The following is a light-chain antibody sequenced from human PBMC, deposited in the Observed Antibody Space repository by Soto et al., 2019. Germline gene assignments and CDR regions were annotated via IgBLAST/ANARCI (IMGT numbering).Light chain of an antibody. CDR2: GNS. Sequence: QPVLQQPPSVSGAPGQRVTISCTGSSSNIGAGYDVHWYQQLPGTAPKLLIYGNSNRPSGVPDRFSGSKSGTSASLAITGLQAEDEADYYCQSYDSSLSGSVFGGGTKLTVL. J-gene: IGLJ2*01. CDR1: SSNIGAGYD. V-gene: IGLV1-40*01. CDR3: QSYDSSLSGSV.